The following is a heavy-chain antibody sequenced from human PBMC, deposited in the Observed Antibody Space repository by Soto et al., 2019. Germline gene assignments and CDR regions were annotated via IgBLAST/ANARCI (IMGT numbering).Heavy chain of an antibody. Sequence: EVQLVESGGGLVQPGGSLRLSCAASGFTFSSYSMNWVRQAPGKGLEWVSYISSSSSTIYYADSVKGRFTISRDNAKNAVYLQMNSLRDEDTAVYYCARVRDFGGSYPIALWGQGTLATVSS. V-gene: IGHV3-48*02. J-gene: IGHJ4*02. D-gene: IGHD1-26*01. CDR3: ARVRDFGGSYPIAL. CDR1: GFTFSSYS. CDR2: ISSSSSTI.